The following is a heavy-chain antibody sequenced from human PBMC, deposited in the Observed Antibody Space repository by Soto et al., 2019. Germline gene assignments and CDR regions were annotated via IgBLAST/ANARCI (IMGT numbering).Heavy chain of an antibody. J-gene: IGHJ5*02. CDR1: GDSISSGGYY. CDR3: ARGFRDTIGWFDP. D-gene: IGHD3-9*01. Sequence: KASETLSLTCSVSGDSISSGGYYWSWIRQHPGKGLEWIGYIYYSGSTYYNPSLKSRVTISVDTSKSQFSLKLSSVTAANTAVYYCARGFRDTIGWFDPWGQGTLVTVSS. CDR2: IYYSGST. V-gene: IGHV4-31*03.